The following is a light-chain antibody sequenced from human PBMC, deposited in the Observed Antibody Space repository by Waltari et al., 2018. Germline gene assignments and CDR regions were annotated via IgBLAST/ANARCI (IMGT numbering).Light chain of an antibody. V-gene: IGLV2-14*01. Sequence: QSALTPPASVSVSPGQSITISCSGTDSDVGAYDFFSWYQQHPGKAPHLIISEVSNRPSGISNRFSASKSGNTASLTISGLQAEDEADYYCSSYTTSSAPGVFGTGTRVTVL. J-gene: IGLJ1*01. CDR1: DSDVGAYDF. CDR3: SSYTTSSAPGV. CDR2: EVS.